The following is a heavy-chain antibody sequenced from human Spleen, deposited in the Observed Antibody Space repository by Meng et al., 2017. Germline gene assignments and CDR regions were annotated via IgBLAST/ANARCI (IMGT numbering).Heavy chain of an antibody. J-gene: IGHJ5*02. D-gene: IGHD1/OR15-1a*01. CDR3: ARGPLREHA. CDR1: GLTFTDAW. Sequence: QVVESGGDLVEPGGFLRLSCAVSGLTFTDAWMAWVRQAPGKGLEWVGRIKSKARGETRDYAAPVKGRFTISRDDSKNMVFLQMNSLKTEDTAVYYCARGPLREHAWGQGTLVTVSS. V-gene: IGHV3-15*01. CDR2: IKSKARGETR.